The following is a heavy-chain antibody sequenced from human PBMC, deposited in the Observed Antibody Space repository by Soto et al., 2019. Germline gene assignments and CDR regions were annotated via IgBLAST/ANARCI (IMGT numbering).Heavy chain of an antibody. CDR3: ARDPTNDYGDDTFDY. J-gene: IGHJ4*02. CDR1: GDAFKSYA. CDR2: IIPSYDRA. D-gene: IGHD4-17*01. Sequence: QVLLLQSGGEAKRPGSSVKDSCKASGDAFKSYAISWVRQAPGQGLEYMGGIIPSYDRAKYAQKFQGRLAVTADIYTSTVYMELSGLKSEDTAVYFCARDPTNDYGDDTFDYWGQGTKVIVSS. V-gene: IGHV1-69*06.